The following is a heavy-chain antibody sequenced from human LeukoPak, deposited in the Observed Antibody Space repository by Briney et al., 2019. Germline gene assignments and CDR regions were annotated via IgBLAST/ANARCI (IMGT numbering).Heavy chain of an antibody. D-gene: IGHD3-22*01. Sequence: SETLSLTCAVYGGSFSGYYWSWIRQPPGKGLEWIGEINHSGSTYYNPSLKSRVTISVDTSKNQFSLKLSSVTAADTAVYYCARGFYDSTTRYGMDVWGQGTTVTVSS. CDR2: INHSGST. V-gene: IGHV4-34*01. J-gene: IGHJ6*02. CDR1: GGSFSGYY. CDR3: ARGFYDSTTRYGMDV.